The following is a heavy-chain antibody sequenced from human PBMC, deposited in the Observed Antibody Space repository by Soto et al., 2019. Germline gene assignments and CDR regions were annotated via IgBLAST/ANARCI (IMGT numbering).Heavy chain of an antibody. D-gene: IGHD3-10*01. J-gene: IGHJ5*02. Sequence: SQTLSLTCAISGDSVSSNSATWNWIRQSPSRGLEWLGRTYYRSKWYNDYAVSVKSRITINPDTSKNQFSLQLNSATPEDTAVYYCARDHYYGSGSYYVVRWFDPWGQGTLVTVSS. CDR2: TYYRSKWYN. CDR3: ARDHYYGSGSYYVVRWFDP. CDR1: GDSVSSNSAT. V-gene: IGHV6-1*01.